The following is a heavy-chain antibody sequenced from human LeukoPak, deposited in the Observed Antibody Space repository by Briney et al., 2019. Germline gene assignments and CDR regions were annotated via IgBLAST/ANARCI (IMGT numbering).Heavy chain of an antibody. CDR1: GYTFTGYY. CDR2: INPTGGST. V-gene: IGHV1-46*01. CDR3: ARVYCNSTSCYADFGY. D-gene: IGHD2-2*01. Sequence: ASVKVSCKASGYTFTGYYMHWERQAPGQGLEWMGLINPTGGSTGYAQKFQGRVTMTRDTSTSTVYMELSSLRSEDTAVYYCARVYCNSTSCYADFGYWGQGTLVNVSS. J-gene: IGHJ4*02.